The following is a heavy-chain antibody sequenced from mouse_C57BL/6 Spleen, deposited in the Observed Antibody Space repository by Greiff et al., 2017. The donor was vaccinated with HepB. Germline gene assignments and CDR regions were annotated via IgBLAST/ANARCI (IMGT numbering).Heavy chain of an antibody. D-gene: IGHD1-1*01. CDR1: GYTFTSYW. J-gene: IGHJ2*01. Sequence: VQLQQPGAELVMPGASVKLSCKASGYTFTSYWMHWVKQRPGQGLEWIGEIDPSDSYTNYNQKFKGKSTLTVDKSSSTAYMQLSSLTSEDSAVYYCARSGVLRYFDYWGQGTTLTVSS. V-gene: IGHV1-69*01. CDR3: ARSGVLRYFDY. CDR2: IDPSDSYT.